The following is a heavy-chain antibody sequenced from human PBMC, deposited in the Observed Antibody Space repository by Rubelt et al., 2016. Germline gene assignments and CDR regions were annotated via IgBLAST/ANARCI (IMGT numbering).Heavy chain of an antibody. J-gene: IGHJ4*02. CDR1: GGSISSSSYY. CDR3: ARHSGYIDY. D-gene: IGHD3-22*01. V-gene: IGHV4-39*01. CDR2: IFYSGST. Sequence: QLQLQESGPGLVKPSETLSLTCTVSGGSISSSSYYWGWIRQPPGKGLEWIGSIFYSGSTYYNPSLKSRVNLYVETSKNQFSLKLSSVTAADTAVYYCARHSGYIDYWGQGTLVTVSS.